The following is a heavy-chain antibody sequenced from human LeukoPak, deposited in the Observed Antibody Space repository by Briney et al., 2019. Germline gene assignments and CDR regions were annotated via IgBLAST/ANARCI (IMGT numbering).Heavy chain of an antibody. CDR1: GFTFRDYA. J-gene: IGHJ4*02. Sequence: PGGSLRLSCAASGFTFRDYAMHWVRQAPGKGLEWVAVISFGGGTKYYADSVKGRFTISRDNSDNTVSLEMNSLTAGDTAIYYCARDPKQGAPDYFDYWGQGTLVTVSS. D-gene: IGHD1-26*01. CDR3: ARDPKQGAPDYFDY. CDR2: ISFGGGTK. V-gene: IGHV3-30*04.